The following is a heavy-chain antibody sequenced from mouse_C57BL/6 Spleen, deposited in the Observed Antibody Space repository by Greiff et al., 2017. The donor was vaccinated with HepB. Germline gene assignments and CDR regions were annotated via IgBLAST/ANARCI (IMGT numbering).Heavy chain of an antibody. Sequence: QVQLKESGAELVRPGASVTLSCKASGYTFTDYEMHWVKQTPVHGLEWIGAIDPDTGGTAYNQKFKGEAILTADKSSSTAYMELRSLTSEDSAVYYCTRYYGSLGAMDYWGQGTSVTVSS. J-gene: IGHJ4*01. CDR1: GYTFTDYE. CDR3: TRYYGSLGAMDY. V-gene: IGHV1-15*01. CDR2: IDPDTGGT. D-gene: IGHD1-1*01.